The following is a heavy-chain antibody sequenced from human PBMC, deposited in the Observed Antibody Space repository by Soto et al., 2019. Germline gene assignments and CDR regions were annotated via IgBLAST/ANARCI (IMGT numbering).Heavy chain of an antibody. J-gene: IGHJ5*02. D-gene: IGHD2-2*01. CDR2: IYHSGST. Sequence: SETLSLTCAVSGGSISSSNWWSWVRQPPGKGLEWIGEIYHSGSTNYNPSLKSRVTISVDKSKNQFSLKLSSVTAADTAVYYCARVSDVVVPAAMVRKFGGFDPWGQGTLVTVSS. CDR1: GGSISSSNW. V-gene: IGHV4-4*02. CDR3: ARVSDVVVPAAMVRKFGGFDP.